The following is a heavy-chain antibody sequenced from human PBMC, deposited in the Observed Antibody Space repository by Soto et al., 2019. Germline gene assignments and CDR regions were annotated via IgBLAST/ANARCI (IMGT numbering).Heavy chain of an antibody. V-gene: IGHV3-7*03. J-gene: IGHJ4*02. D-gene: IGHD7-27*01. Sequence: SLRLSCAASGFTLSNYWMTWVRQAPGKGLEWVANINKDGSQKNYVDSVKGRFTIARDNGQNSLSLQMNSLRVEDTAVYYCVRELGLAYWGQGALVTVSS. CDR2: INKDGSQK. CDR3: VRELGLAY. CDR1: GFTLSNYW.